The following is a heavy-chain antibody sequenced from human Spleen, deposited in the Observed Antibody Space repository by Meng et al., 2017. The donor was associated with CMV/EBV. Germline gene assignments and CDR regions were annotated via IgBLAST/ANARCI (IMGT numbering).Heavy chain of an antibody. Sequence: SETLSLTCTVSGGSITSGNYYWGWIRQSPGKGLVWIGSIYYSGSTYYSPSLKSRVTISVDPSRNQFSLKLSSVTAEDTAMYYCARGLPDIVVVPAASYYGMDVWGQGTTVTVSS. V-gene: IGHV4-39*07. CDR2: IYYSGST. D-gene: IGHD2-2*01. CDR3: ARGLPDIVVVPAASYYGMDV. CDR1: GGSITSGNYY. J-gene: IGHJ6*02.